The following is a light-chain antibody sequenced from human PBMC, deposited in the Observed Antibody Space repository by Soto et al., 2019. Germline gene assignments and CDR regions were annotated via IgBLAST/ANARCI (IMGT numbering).Light chain of an antibody. CDR2: EVS. CDR1: SSDVGGYNY. Sequence: QYALTQPASVSGSGGQSITISCTGTSSDVGGYNYVSWYQQHPGKAPKLMIYEVSHRPSGVSNRCSGSKSGNTASLTISGPQAEDEADYCCSSYTSSSSVVFGGGTKLTVL. J-gene: IGLJ2*01. CDR3: SSYTSSSSVV. V-gene: IGLV2-14*01.